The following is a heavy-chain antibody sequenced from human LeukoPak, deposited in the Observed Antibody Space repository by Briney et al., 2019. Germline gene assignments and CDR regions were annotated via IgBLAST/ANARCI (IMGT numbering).Heavy chain of an antibody. Sequence: PSETLSLTCAVSGYSISSGYYWGWIRQPPGKGLEWIGSIYHSGCTYYNPSLKSRVTISVDTSKNQFSLKLSSVTAADTAVYDCAWRGDYGGPPGAFDIWGQGTMVTVSS. CDR3: AWRGDYGGPPGAFDI. CDR1: GYSISSGYY. D-gene: IGHD4-23*01. V-gene: IGHV4-38-2*01. CDR2: IYHSGCT. J-gene: IGHJ3*02.